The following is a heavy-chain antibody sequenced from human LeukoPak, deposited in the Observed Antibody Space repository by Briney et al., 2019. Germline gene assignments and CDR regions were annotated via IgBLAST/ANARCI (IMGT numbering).Heavy chain of an antibody. V-gene: IGHV4-59*02. CDR3: ASRKLGNDY. D-gene: IGHD7-27*01. CDR2: IYYTGSS. CDR1: GGSVSDYY. J-gene: IGHJ4*01. Sequence: NSSETLSLTCTVSGGSVSDYYGSWIRQSPGKGLEWIGYIYYTGSSSYNPSLRSRVTISADTSKNQFSLKLSSVTAADTAVYYCASRKLGNDYWGQGTLVTVSS.